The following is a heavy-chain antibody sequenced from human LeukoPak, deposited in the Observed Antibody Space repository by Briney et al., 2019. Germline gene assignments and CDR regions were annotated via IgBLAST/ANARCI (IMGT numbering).Heavy chain of an antibody. Sequence: GGSLRLSCAASGFTFSSYGMHWVRQAPGKGLEWVAFIRYDGSNKYYADSVKGRFTISRDNSKNTLYLQMNSLRAEDTAVYYCAKDLERYSYDLTPDYWGQGTLVTVSS. CDR2: IRYDGSNK. V-gene: IGHV3-30*02. CDR1: GFTFSSYG. D-gene: IGHD5-18*01. CDR3: AKDLERYSYDLTPDY. J-gene: IGHJ4*02.